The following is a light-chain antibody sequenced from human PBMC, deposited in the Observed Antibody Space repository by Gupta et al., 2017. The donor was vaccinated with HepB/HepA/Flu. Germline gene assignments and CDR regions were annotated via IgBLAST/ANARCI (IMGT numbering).Light chain of an antibody. J-gene: IGLJ2*01. Sequence: SALTQPASVSGSPGPSITVPCTGTSNDIGNYYSVSWYQQFPSKVPKLILYNVSHRPSGISGRFSGSKSGNTASLTIAGLQAEDEADYYCSCFSTANTHVIFGGGTRLTIL. CDR1: SNDIGNYYS. CDR3: SCFSTANTHVI. V-gene: IGLV2-14*03. CDR2: NVS.